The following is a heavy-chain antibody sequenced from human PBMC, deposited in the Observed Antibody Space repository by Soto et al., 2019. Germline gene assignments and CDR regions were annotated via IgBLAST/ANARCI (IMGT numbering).Heavy chain of an antibody. CDR2: IWYDGSNK. D-gene: IGHD2-2*01. Sequence: PGGSLRLSCAASGFTFSSYGMHWVRQAPGKGLEWVVVIWYDGSNKYYADSVKGRFTISRDNSKNTLYLQMNSLRAEDTAVYYCARSGGRCSSTSCYSYYGMDVWGQGTTVTVSS. J-gene: IGHJ6*02. V-gene: IGHV3-33*01. CDR1: GFTFSSYG. CDR3: ARSGGRCSSTSCYSYYGMDV.